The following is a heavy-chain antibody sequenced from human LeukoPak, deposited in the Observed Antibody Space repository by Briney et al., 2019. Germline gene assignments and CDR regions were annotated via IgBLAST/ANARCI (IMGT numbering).Heavy chain of an antibody. J-gene: IGHJ4*02. CDR1: RYTFNGYY. V-gene: IGHV1-18*04. D-gene: IGHD6-13*01. CDR2: ISTSNDNT. CDR3: AKVPTYSSSWYAFYFDY. Sequence: ASVKVSCKASRYTFNGYYIHWVRQAPGQGLEWMGWISTSNDNTKYAQKVQGRVTMTTNTSTSTTYMELRSLRSDDTAVYYCAKVPTYSSSWYAFYFDYWGQGTLVTVSS.